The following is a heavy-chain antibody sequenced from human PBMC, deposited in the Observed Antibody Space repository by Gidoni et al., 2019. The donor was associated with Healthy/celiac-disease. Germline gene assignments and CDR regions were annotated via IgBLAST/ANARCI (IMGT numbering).Heavy chain of an antibody. CDR3: AREFRGLQLIRDYYGMDV. J-gene: IGHJ6*02. V-gene: IGHV4-4*07. D-gene: IGHD1-1*01. Sequence: QVQLQESGPGLVKPSETLSLTCTVSGGSISSYYWSWIRQPAGKGLEWIGRIYTSGSTNYNPPLKSRVTMSVDTSKNQFSLKLSSVTAADTAVYYCAREFRGLQLIRDYYGMDVWGQGTTVTVSS. CDR1: GGSISSYY. CDR2: IYTSGST.